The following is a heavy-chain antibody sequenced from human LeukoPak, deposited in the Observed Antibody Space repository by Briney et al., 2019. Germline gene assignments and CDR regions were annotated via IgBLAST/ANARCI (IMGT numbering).Heavy chain of an antibody. CDR2: IYYSGIT. CDR3: ARGGSHYYYYMDV. D-gene: IGHD1-26*01. CDR1: GGSIIPYY. V-gene: IGHV4-59*01. J-gene: IGHJ6*03. Sequence: SETLSLTCTVSGGSIIPYYWIWIRQSPGTGLEWIGYIYYSGITDYKPSLKSRVTFSIDTSKTQFSLDLTSVTAADTAIYFCARGGSHYYYYMDVWGKGTRVTVSS.